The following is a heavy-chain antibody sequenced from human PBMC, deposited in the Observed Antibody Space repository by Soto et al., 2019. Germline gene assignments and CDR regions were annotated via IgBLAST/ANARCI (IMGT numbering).Heavy chain of an antibody. V-gene: IGHV1-69*02. J-gene: IGHJ6*03. D-gene: IGHD3-3*01. CDR3: ASGYYRRIYYYYHMDV. Sequence: SVKVSCKASGGTFSSYTISWVRQAPGQGLEWMGRIIPILGIANYAQKFQGRVTITADKSTSTAYMELSSLRSEDTAVYYCASGYYRRIYYYYHMDVWGQGTTVPVSS. CDR1: GGTFSSYT. CDR2: IIPILGIA.